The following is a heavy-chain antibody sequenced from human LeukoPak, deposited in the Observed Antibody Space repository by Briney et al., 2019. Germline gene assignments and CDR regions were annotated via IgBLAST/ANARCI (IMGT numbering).Heavy chain of an antibody. CDR2: LSGGGGTT. J-gene: IGHJ4*02. V-gene: IGHV3-23*01. Sequence: GGSLRLSCEASGFTFSSYAMSWVRQAPGKGLEWVSCLSGGGGTTYYPDSVKGRFTISRDNSKNTLYLQMNSLRAEDTAVYYCASQKDSSGWYIVGYWGQGTLVTVSS. D-gene: IGHD6-19*01. CDR3: ASQKDSSGWYIVGY. CDR1: GFTFSSYA.